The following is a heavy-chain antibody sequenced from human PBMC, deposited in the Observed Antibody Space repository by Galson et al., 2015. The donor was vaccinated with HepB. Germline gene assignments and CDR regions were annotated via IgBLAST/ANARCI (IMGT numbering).Heavy chain of an antibody. V-gene: IGHV1-46*01. J-gene: IGHJ4*02. CDR1: GYTFTSYY. D-gene: IGHD7-27*01. CDR3: ARDRHWGFIDY. CDR2: INPSGGSA. Sequence: SVKVSCKASGYTFTSYYMHWVRQAPGQGLEWMGIINPSGGSASYAQKFQGRVTMTRDTSTSTVYMELSSLRSEDTAVYYCARDRHWGFIDYWGQGTLVTVSS.